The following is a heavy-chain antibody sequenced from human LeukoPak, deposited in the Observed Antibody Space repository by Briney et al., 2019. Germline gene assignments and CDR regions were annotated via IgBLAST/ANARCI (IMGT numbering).Heavy chain of an antibody. CDR3: ARDRSSGYYYDSSGLPGI. D-gene: IGHD3-22*01. CDR1: GYTFTSYG. J-gene: IGHJ4*02. Sequence: GASVKVSCKASGYTFTSYGISWVRQAPGQGLEWMGWISAYNGNTNYAQKLQGRVTMTTDTSTSTAYMELRSLRSDDTAVYYCARDRSSGYYYDSSGLPGIWGQGTLVTVSS. V-gene: IGHV1-18*01. CDR2: ISAYNGNT.